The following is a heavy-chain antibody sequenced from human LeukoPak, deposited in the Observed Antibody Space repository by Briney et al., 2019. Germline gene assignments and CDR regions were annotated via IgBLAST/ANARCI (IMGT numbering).Heavy chain of an antibody. J-gene: IGHJ4*02. V-gene: IGHV4-38-2*01. Sequence: SETLSLTCAVSGCSISSGYYWGWIRQPPGKGLEWIGSIYHSGSTYYNPSLKSRVTISVDTSKNQFSLKLSSVTAADTAVYYCARHRTTVTPAYFDYWGQGTLVTVSS. D-gene: IGHD4-11*01. CDR2: IYHSGST. CDR3: ARHRTTVTPAYFDY. CDR1: GCSISSGYY.